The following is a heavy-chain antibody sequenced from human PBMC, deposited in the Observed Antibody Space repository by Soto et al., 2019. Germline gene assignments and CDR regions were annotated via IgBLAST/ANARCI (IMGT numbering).Heavy chain of an antibody. J-gene: IGHJ6*03. D-gene: IGHD3-3*01. Sequence: GGSLRLSCAASGFTFSSYNVNWVRQAPGKGLEWVSSISSSSSYIYYADSVKGRFSISRDNAKNSLYLQMNSLRAEDTAVYYCARDLEDLWSGFYRTAKGMDVWGKGTTVTVSS. CDR3: ARDLEDLWSGFYRTAKGMDV. V-gene: IGHV3-21*01. CDR2: ISSSSSYI. CDR1: GFTFSSYN.